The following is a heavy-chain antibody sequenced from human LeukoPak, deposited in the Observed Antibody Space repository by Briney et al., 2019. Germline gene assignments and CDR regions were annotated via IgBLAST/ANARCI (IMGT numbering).Heavy chain of an antibody. D-gene: IGHD5-24*01. CDR1: GYTFSNVD. V-gene: IGHV1-8*02. Sequence: ASVKVSCKASGYTFSNVDINWVRQASGQGLEWMGWMNPNSGRTGYAQNFKGRVTLTRDTSISTAYMELSSLRSEDTAVYYCVRDSDGQERADDPFDVWGQGTLVTVSS. J-gene: IGHJ3*01. CDR3: VRDSDGQERADDPFDV. CDR2: MNPNSGRT.